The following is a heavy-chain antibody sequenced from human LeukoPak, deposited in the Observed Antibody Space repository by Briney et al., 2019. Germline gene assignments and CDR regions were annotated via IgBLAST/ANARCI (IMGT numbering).Heavy chain of an antibody. J-gene: IGHJ6*02. CDR1: GFTFNNYA. Sequence: GGSLRLSCAASGFTFNNYAMTWVRRPPGKGLEWVSSISSTGGSTYYADSVKGRFTISRDNSKNTLYLEMNSLRAEDTAVYYCAKGPSGNYHPALYALDVWSQGTTVTVSS. D-gene: IGHD1-26*01. CDR3: AKGPSGNYHPALYALDV. V-gene: IGHV3-23*01. CDR2: ISSTGGST.